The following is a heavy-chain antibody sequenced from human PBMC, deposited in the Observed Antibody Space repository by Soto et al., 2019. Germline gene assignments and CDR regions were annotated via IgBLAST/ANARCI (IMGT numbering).Heavy chain of an antibody. CDR1: GESFSGYY. J-gene: IGHJ4*02. CDR3: ARDKNDFWSGLSSIDY. Sequence: SETLSLTCAVYGESFSGYYWSWIRQPPGKGLEWIGEIHDSGSTNYNPSLKGRLIISVDTSRNQFSLKLSSVTAADTAVYYCARDKNDFWSGLSSIDYWGQGXLVTVYS. CDR2: IHDSGST. D-gene: IGHD3-3*01. V-gene: IGHV4-34*01.